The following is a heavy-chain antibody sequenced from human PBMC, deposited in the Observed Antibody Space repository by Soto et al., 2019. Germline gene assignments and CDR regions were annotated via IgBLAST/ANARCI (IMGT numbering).Heavy chain of an antibody. Sequence: EVQLVESGGGLVKPGGSLRLSCAASGFTFSNAWMSWVRQAPGKGLEWVGRIKSKTDGGTTDYAAPVKGRFTISRDDSKNTLYLQMNSLKTEDTAVYYCTTERVLRFLEWSPPYYYYGMDVWGQGTTVTVSS. J-gene: IGHJ6*02. V-gene: IGHV3-15*01. CDR2: IKSKTDGGTT. CDR3: TTERVLRFLEWSPPYYYYGMDV. CDR1: GFTFSNAW. D-gene: IGHD3-3*01.